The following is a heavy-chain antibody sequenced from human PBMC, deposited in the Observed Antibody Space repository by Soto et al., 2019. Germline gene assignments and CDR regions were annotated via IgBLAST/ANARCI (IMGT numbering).Heavy chain of an antibody. CDR2: ISYDGSNK. J-gene: IGHJ6*02. Sequence: QVQLVESGGGVVQPGRSLRLSCAASGFTFSSYGMHWVRQAPGKGLEWVAVISYDGSNKYYADSVKGRFTISRDNSTKTLYLQMNSLRAEDTAVYYCAKHCGGDCYNGMDVWGQGTTVTVSS. V-gene: IGHV3-30*18. CDR1: GFTFSSYG. CDR3: AKHCGGDCYNGMDV. D-gene: IGHD2-21*01.